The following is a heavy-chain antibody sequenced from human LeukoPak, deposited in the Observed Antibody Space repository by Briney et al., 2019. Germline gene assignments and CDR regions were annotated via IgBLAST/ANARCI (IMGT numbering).Heavy chain of an antibody. CDR1: GGSFSGYY. CDR2: INHSGST. CDR3: ATYTRRGHCSSTSCTGGGSWFDP. Sequence: PSETLSLTCAVYGGSFSGYYWSWIRQPPGKGLEWIGEINHSGSTNYNPSLKSRVTISVDTSKNQFSLKLSSVTAADTAVYYCATYTRRGHCSSTSCTGGGSWFDPWGQGTLVTVSS. V-gene: IGHV4-34*01. J-gene: IGHJ5*02. D-gene: IGHD2-2*01.